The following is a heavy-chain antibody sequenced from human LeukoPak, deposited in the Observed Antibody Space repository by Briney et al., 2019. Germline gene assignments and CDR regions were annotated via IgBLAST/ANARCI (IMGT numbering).Heavy chain of an antibody. J-gene: IGHJ4*02. CDR1: GFSFSSHA. V-gene: IGHV3-23*01. CDR2: ISGSGGSS. D-gene: IGHD3-9*01. Sequence: GGSLRLSCAASGFSFSSHAMSWVRQAPGKGREWGSSISGSGGSSAYAESVKGRFTVSRDSSKNTLYLQMNSLRAEDTAVHYCAKGGAYDLLTGSDFDHWGQGTLVTVSS. CDR3: AKGGAYDLLTGSDFDH.